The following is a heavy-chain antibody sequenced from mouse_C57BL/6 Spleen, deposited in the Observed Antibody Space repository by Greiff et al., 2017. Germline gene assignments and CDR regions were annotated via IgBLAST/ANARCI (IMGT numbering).Heavy chain of an antibody. CDR1: GYAFSSSW. Sequence: VQLQQSGPELVKPGASVKISCKASGYAFSSSWMNWVKQRPGKGLEWIGRIYPGDGDTNYNGKFKGKATLTADKSSSTAYMQLSSLTSEDSAVYFCAILITTVVGPYGYFDVWGTGTTVTVSS. CDR3: AILITTVVGPYGYFDV. CDR2: IYPGDGDT. D-gene: IGHD1-1*01. J-gene: IGHJ1*03. V-gene: IGHV1-82*01.